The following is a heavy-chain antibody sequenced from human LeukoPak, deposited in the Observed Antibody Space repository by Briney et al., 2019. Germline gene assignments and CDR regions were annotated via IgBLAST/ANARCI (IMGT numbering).Heavy chain of an antibody. CDR1: GGSISSYY. J-gene: IGHJ3*02. Sequence: SETLSLTCTVSGGSISSYYWSWIRQPAGEGLEWIGRMYTSGSTNHNPSLKSRVTISVDTSKNQFSLKLSSVTAADTAVYYCARVVRLVGASYDAFDIWGQGTMVTVSS. V-gene: IGHV4-4*07. D-gene: IGHD1-26*01. CDR2: MYTSGST. CDR3: ARVVRLVGASYDAFDI.